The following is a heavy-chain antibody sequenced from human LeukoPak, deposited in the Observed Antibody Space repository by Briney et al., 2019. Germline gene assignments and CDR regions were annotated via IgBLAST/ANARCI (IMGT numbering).Heavy chain of an antibody. V-gene: IGHV3-15*07. CDR3: ITPLPYSAQ. CDR1: GFTFSNAY. D-gene: IGHD2-21*01. CDR2: NKPKTDGETT. J-gene: IGHJ4*02. Sequence: GGSLRLFCAPSGFTFSNAYMNWVRQAPGKGLECVGRNKPKTDGETTKYAAPVKDRFSISRDDSKSMMYLQMNSLKTEDTAVYYCITPLPYSAQGGQGTLVAVSS.